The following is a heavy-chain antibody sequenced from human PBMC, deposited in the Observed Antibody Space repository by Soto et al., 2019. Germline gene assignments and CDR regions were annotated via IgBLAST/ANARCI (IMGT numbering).Heavy chain of an antibody. J-gene: IGHJ3*02. CDR3: ARGNAAVHYFDI. Sequence: QVQLQQWGAGLLKPSETLSLTCAVYGGSFSGYYWSWIRQPPGQGLEWIGEINHSGSTSYNPSLKSRVTRSVDTAMNQFSLKLSSVTAADTAVYYCARGNAAVHYFDICGRETMVTVSS. D-gene: IGHD2-21*02. CDR2: INHSGST. V-gene: IGHV4-34*01. CDR1: GGSFSGYY.